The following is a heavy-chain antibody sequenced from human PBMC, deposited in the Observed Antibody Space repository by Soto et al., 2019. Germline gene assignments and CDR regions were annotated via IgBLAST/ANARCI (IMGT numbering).Heavy chain of an antibody. CDR2: MNPNSADT. V-gene: IGHV1-8*01. Sequence: QVQLVQSGAEVKKPGASVKVSCKASGYSFTSYDMNWVRQVPGQGPEWMGWMNPNSADTGYAQKFQGRMTMSRDMSTRTMYMDLSGLTSEDTAVYYCARGGFLEPHMDVWGRGTTVTVSS. CDR1: GYSFTSYD. CDR3: ARGGFLEPHMDV. J-gene: IGHJ6*03.